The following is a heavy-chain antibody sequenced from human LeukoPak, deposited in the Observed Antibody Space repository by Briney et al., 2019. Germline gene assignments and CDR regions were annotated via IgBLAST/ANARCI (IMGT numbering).Heavy chain of an antibody. CDR1: GFTFSSYA. CDR2: ISGSGGST. D-gene: IGHD3-10*01. CDR3: ARDQTMVRGVIIKTGFDY. Sequence: PGGSLRLSCAASGFTFSSYAMSWVRQAPGKGLEWVSAISGSGGSTYYADSVKGRFTISRDNSKNTLYLQMNSLRAEDTAVYYCARDQTMVRGVIIKTGFDYWGQGTLVTVSS. V-gene: IGHV3-23*01. J-gene: IGHJ4*02.